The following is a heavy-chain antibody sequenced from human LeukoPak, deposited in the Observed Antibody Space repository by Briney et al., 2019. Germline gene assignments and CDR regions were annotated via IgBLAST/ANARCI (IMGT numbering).Heavy chain of an antibody. CDR2: TYWNDDQ. D-gene: IGHD2-2*03. Sequence: SGPTLVNPTQTLTLTRTFSGFSLSTSGVGVAWMRQSPGQAPEWLAVTYWNDDQRYSPSLKSRLTITKDTSKNQVVLTMTNMDPADTATYHCAHNGLYHWGQGTLVTVSS. CDR1: GFSLSTSGVG. J-gene: IGHJ5*02. CDR3: AHNGLYH. V-gene: IGHV2-5*01.